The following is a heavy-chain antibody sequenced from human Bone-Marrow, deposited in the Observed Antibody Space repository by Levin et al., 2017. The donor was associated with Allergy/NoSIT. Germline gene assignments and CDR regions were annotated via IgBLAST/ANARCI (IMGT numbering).Heavy chain of an antibody. V-gene: IGHV1-69*02. Sequence: KLGESLKISCKASGGAFSDYTITWVRQAPGQGLEWMGRTVIPLGIIDYAQKFQGRVTITADKSTRTVYMELSRLGLDDTAFYYCARGREWFGPWGQGTLVTVSS. CDR1: GGAFSDYT. CDR2: TVIPLGII. CDR3: ARGREWFGP. J-gene: IGHJ5*02. D-gene: IGHD1-26*01.